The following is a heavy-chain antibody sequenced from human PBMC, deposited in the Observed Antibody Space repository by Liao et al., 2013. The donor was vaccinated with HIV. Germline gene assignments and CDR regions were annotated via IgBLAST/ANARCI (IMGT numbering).Heavy chain of an antibody. J-gene: IGHJ4*02. Sequence: QVQLQESGPGLVKPSQTLSLSCTVSGDSISGGNYFLNWIRQPAGKGLEWIGRIYTSGNTDYNPSLKSRVTISLDTPNNHFSLELRSVTAADTAVYYCARLRRSGKHNWGQGILVTVSS. CDR2: IYTSGNT. CDR1: GDSISGGNYF. CDR3: ARLRRSGKHN. D-gene: IGHD3-10*01. V-gene: IGHV4-61*02.